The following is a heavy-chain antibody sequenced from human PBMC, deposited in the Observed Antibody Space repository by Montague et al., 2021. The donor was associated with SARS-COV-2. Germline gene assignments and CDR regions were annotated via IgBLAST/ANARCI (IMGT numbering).Heavy chain of an antibody. J-gene: IGHJ6*02. Sequence: SETLSLTCAVYGGSLSGYYWSWIRQPPGKGLEWIGEINHSGSTNYNPSLKSRVTISLDTSKNQFSLKLSSVTAADTAVYYRARGRRRYNWMDEPSYYYGIDVWGQGTPVTVSS. CDR2: INHSGST. D-gene: IGHD1-20*01. CDR3: ARGRRRYNWMDEPSYYYGIDV. CDR1: GGSLSGYY. V-gene: IGHV4-34*01.